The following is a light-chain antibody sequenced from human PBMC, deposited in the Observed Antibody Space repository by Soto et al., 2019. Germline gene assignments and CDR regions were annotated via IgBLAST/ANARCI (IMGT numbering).Light chain of an antibody. Sequence: DIQMTQSPSTLSGSVGDRVTITCRASQTISSWLAWYQQKPGKAPRLLIYDVSNLESGVPSRFSGSGSGPEFTLTITSLQPEDFGIYYCQQYDSSRTFGQGTKVDI. CDR3: QQYDSSRT. V-gene: IGKV1-5*01. CDR2: DVS. J-gene: IGKJ1*01. CDR1: QTISSW.